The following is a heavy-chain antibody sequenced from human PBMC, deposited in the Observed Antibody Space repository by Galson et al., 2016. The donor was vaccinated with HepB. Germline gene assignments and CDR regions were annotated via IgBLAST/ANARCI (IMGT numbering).Heavy chain of an antibody. J-gene: IGHJ4*02. CDR3: TRDGEGSGRYFDY. Sequence: SVKVSCKVSGGTFSTRTISWVRQAPGQGLEWMGGVIPIFDKSNYAQKFQGRVTISADESTSTAYMELSSLTSDDTALYYCTRDGEGSGRYFDYWGQGTLVTVSS. CDR2: VIPIFDKS. CDR1: GGTFSTRT. V-gene: IGHV1-69*13. D-gene: IGHD1-26*01.